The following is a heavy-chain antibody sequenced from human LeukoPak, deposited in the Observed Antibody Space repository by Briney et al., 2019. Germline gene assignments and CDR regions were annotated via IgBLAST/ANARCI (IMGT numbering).Heavy chain of an antibody. CDR3: ARDWSVVPAAIDWFDP. J-gene: IGHJ5*02. CDR1: GYTFTGYY. D-gene: IGHD2-2*01. V-gene: IGHV1-2*02. CDR2: INPNSGGT. Sequence: ASVKVSCKASGYTFTGYYMHWVRQAPGQGLEWMGWINPNSGGTNYAQKFQGRVTMTRDTSISTAYMELSRLRSDDTAVYYCARDWSVVPAAIDWFDPWGQGTLVTVSS.